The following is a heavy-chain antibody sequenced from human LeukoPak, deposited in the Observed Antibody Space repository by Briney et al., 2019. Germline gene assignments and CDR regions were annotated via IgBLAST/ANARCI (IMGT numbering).Heavy chain of an antibody. V-gene: IGHV1-46*01. Sequence: GASVKVSCKVSGYTLTELSMHWVRQAPGQGLEWMGIINPSGGSTSYAQKFQGRVTMTRDTSTSTVYMELSSLRSEDTAVYYCARDPRRSIAVAGTGGGNWFDPWGQGTLVTVSS. CDR3: ARDPRRSIAVAGTGGGNWFDP. CDR1: GYTLTELS. D-gene: IGHD6-19*01. J-gene: IGHJ5*02. CDR2: INPSGGST.